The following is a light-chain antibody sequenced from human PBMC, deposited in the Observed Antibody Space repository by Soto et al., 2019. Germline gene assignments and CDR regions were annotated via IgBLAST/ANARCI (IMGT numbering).Light chain of an antibody. J-gene: IGLJ3*02. Sequence: QSVLTQPPSASGTPGQRVTISCSGSSSNIGRNYVYWCQQFPGTAPKVLIYRNNQRPSGVPDRFSGSKSGTSASLAVGGLRSEDWADFLCVAWDDSLNSWVFGGGTKLTVL. CDR2: RNN. V-gene: IGLV1-47*01. CDR1: SSNIGRNY. CDR3: VAWDDSLNSWV.